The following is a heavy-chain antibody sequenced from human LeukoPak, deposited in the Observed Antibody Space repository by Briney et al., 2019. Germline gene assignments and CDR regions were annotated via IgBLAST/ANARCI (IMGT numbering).Heavy chain of an antibody. J-gene: IGHJ4*02. V-gene: IGHV3-7*01. D-gene: IGHD4-17*01. CDR3: ARGRQYGDYLDYFDY. Sequence: LAGGSLRLSCAASGFTFSSYWMSWVRQAPGKGLEWVANIKQDGSEKYYVDSVKGRFTISRDNAKNSLYLQMNSLRAEDTAVYYCARGRQYGDYLDYFDYWGQGTLVTVSS. CDR2: IKQDGSEK. CDR1: GFTFSSYW.